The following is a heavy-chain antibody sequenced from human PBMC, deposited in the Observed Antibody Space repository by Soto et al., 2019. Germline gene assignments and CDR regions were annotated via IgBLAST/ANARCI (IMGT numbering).Heavy chain of an antibody. CDR3: VGGYNGRLDY. Sequence: VQLVQSGAEVKKPGSSVKVSCKASGGTFSTYTVAWVRQAPGQGLEWMGLILPILDVANYAQRFQGRVTFTADKSTTTAYMELFSLRSNDTAVYYCVGGYNGRLDYWGQGTLVTVSS. D-gene: IGHD5-12*01. CDR2: ILPILDVA. CDR1: GGTFSTYT. V-gene: IGHV1-69*02. J-gene: IGHJ4*02.